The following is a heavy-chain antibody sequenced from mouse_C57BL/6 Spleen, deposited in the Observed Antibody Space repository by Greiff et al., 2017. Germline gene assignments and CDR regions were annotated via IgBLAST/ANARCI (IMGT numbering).Heavy chain of an antibody. CDR2: IDPENGDT. J-gene: IGHJ4*01. CDR3: TRDYDGRGYAMDY. D-gene: IGHD2-4*01. V-gene: IGHV14-4*01. Sequence: VQLKESGAELVRPGASVKLSCTASGFNIKDDYMHWVKQRPEQGLEWIGWIDPENGDTEYASKFQGKATITADTSSNTAYLQLSSLTSEDTAVYYWTRDYDGRGYAMDYWGQGTSVTVSS. CDR1: GFNIKDDY.